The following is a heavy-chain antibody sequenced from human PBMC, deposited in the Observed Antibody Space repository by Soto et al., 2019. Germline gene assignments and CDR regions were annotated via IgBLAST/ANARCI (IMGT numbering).Heavy chain of an antibody. Sequence: QVQLQESGPGLVKPSQTMSLTCTVSGGSISSGGYYWSWIRQPPGKGLEWIGYSYYSGITYYNPSLKSRVSISVDTSQIQFSLKLSSVTAADTAVYSCATRYIYGSLDYWGQGSLVTVSS. V-gene: IGHV4-31*03. CDR2: SYYSGIT. CDR1: GGSISSGGYY. J-gene: IGHJ4*02. CDR3: ATRYIYGSLDY. D-gene: IGHD5-18*01.